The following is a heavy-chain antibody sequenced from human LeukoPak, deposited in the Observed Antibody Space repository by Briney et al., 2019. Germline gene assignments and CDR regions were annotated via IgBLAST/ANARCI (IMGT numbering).Heavy chain of an antibody. J-gene: IGHJ6*03. CDR2: ISSSGSTI. V-gene: IGHV3-11*04. CDR3: ARDPYYYYMDV. Sequence: PSETLSLTCAVYGGSFSGYYMSWIRQAPGKGLEWVSYISSSGSTIYYADSVKGRFTISRDNAKNSLYLQMNSLRAEDTAVYYCARDPYYYYMDVWGKGTTVTVSS. CDR1: GGSFSGYY.